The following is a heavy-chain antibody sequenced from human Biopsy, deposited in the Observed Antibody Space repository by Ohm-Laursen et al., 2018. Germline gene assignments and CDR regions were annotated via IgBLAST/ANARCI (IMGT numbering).Heavy chain of an antibody. D-gene: IGHD3-10*01. CDR1: GFTLSSYS. Sequence: SLRLSCAASGFTLSSYSMNWVCQTPGKGQEWVSTISSSSDNIYYVDSVKGRFTISRDNAKNSLYLQMNSLRAEDTAVYYCARSRGSSGIATIYYYGMDVWGQGTTVTVSS. CDR2: ISSSSDNI. J-gene: IGHJ6*02. CDR3: ARSRGSSGIATIYYYGMDV. V-gene: IGHV3-21*01.